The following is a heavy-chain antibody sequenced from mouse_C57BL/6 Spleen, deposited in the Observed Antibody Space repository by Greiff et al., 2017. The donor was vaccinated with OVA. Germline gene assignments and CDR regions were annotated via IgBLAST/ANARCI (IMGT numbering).Heavy chain of an antibody. J-gene: IGHJ2*01. Sequence: VQLQQSGAELVRPGASVKLSCTASGFNIKDDYMHWVKQRPEQGLEWIGWIDPENGDTEYASKFQGKATITADTSSNTAYLQLSSLTSEDTAVYYCTTGVTEDYWGQGTTLTVSS. V-gene: IGHV14-4*01. CDR2: IDPENGDT. D-gene: IGHD2-2*01. CDR1: GFNIKDDY. CDR3: TTGVTEDY.